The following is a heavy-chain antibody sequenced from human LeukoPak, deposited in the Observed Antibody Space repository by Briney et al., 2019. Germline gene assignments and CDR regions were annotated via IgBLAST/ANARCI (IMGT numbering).Heavy chain of an antibody. CDR3: AKDLDMITFGGVIVKGPDY. CDR1: GFTFSSYA. CDR2: ISGSGGST. J-gene: IGHJ4*02. V-gene: IGHV3-23*01. D-gene: IGHD3-16*02. Sequence: GGSLRLSCAASGFTFSSYAISWVRQAPGKGLEWGSVISGSGGSTYYADSVKGRFTISRDNSKNTLYLQMNSLRAEDTAVYYCAKDLDMITFGGVIVKGPDYWGQGTLVTVSS.